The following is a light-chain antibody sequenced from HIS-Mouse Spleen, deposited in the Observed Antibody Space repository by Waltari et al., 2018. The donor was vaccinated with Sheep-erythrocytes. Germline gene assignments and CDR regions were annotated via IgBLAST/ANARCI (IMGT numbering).Light chain of an antibody. V-gene: IGLV2-23*01. Sequence: QSALTQPASVSGSPGQSITISCPVTSSDVGSYNLFSWYQQHPGKAPKLMIYEGSKRPSGVSNRFSGSKSGNTASLTISGLQAEDEADYYCCSYAGSSTPWVFGGGTKLTVL. J-gene: IGLJ3*02. CDR1: SSDVGSYNL. CDR2: EGS. CDR3: CSYAGSSTPWV.